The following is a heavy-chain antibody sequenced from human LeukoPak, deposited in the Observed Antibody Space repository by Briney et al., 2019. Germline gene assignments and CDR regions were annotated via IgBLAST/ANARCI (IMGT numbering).Heavy chain of an antibody. J-gene: IGHJ4*02. V-gene: IGHV3-7*01. CDR3: ARGRGLDS. Sequence: GGSLRLSRAASGFTFTNNWMTWVRQAPGKGLEWVANIKQDGNEKYYVDSVKGRFTISRDNAKNSLYLQMNSLRAEDTAVYYCARGRGLDSWGQGTLVTVSS. CDR2: IKQDGNEK. CDR1: GFTFTNNW. D-gene: IGHD5-24*01.